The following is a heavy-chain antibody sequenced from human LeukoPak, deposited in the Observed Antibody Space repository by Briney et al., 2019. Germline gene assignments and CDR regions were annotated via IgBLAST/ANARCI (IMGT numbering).Heavy chain of an antibody. D-gene: IGHD4-17*01. J-gene: IGHJ4*02. CDR2: ISSSSSYI. CDR3: ARDSYGDYVLDY. V-gene: IGHV3-21*01. CDR1: GFTFSSYS. Sequence: GASLRLSCAASGFTFSSYSMNWVRQAPGKGLEWVSSISSSSSYIYYADSVKGRFTISRDNAKNSLYLQMNSLRAEDTAVYYCARDSYGDYVLDYWGQGTLVTVSS.